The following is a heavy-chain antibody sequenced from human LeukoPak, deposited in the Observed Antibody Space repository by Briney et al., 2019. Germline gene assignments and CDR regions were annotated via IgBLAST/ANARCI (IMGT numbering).Heavy chain of an antibody. J-gene: IGHJ4*02. Sequence: SETLSLTCTVSDDSISDYYRGWIRQPPGKGLEWIGYIHNSGTSTFNLSLKSRVTISADTSKNQFSLKLNSMTTADTAVYYCTRGAGWLIDYWGQGILVTVSS. CDR1: DDSISDYY. D-gene: IGHD3-16*01. CDR2: IHNSGTS. CDR3: TRGAGWLIDY. V-gene: IGHV4-59*01.